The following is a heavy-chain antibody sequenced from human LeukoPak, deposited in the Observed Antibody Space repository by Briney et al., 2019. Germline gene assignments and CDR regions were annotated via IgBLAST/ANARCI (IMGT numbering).Heavy chain of an antibody. Sequence: KSSETLSLTCAVYGGSFSGYYWSWIRQPPGKGLEWIGEINHSGSTNYNPSLKSRVTISVDTSKNQFSLKLSSVTAADTAVYYCARVGSYITMVRGLSRWFDPWGQGTLVTVSS. CDR1: GGSFSGYY. CDR2: INHSGST. CDR3: ARVGSYITMVRGLSRWFDP. V-gene: IGHV4-34*01. J-gene: IGHJ5*02. D-gene: IGHD3-10*01.